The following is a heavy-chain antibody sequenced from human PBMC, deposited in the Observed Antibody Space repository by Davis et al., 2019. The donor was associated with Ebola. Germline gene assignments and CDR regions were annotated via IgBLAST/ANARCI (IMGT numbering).Heavy chain of an antibody. J-gene: IGHJ4*02. D-gene: IGHD1-1*01. Sequence: GGSLRLSCAASGFTFSAYSMNWVRQAPGKGLEWVSYISDSSTTIYYADSVKGRFTISRDNAKNSLYLQMNSLRDEDTAVYYWATERNGDFDYWGQGNLVTVSS. CDR2: ISDSSTTI. CDR1: GFTFSAYS. CDR3: ATERNGDFDY. V-gene: IGHV3-48*02.